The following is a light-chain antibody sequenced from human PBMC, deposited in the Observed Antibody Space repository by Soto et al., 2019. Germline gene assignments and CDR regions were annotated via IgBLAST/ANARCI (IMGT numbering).Light chain of an antibody. CDR3: CSYAGSDTHVV. J-gene: IGLJ2*01. CDR2: EGT. CDR1: SSDVGSYNL. Sequence: QSALTQPASVSGSPGQSITISCTGTSSDVGSYNLVSWYQHHPAKAPKLMIYEGTKRPSGVSNRFSGSKSGNTASLTISGLQAVDEADYYCCSYAGSDTHVVFGGGTKLTVL. V-gene: IGLV2-23*01.